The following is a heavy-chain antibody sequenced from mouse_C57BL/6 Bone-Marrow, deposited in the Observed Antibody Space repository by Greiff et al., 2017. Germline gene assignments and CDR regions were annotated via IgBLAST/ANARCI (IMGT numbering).Heavy chain of an antibody. CDR2: INPGSGGT. V-gene: IGHV1-54*01. Sequence: QVQLQQSGAELVRPGTSVKVSCKASGYAFTNYLIEWVKQRPGQGLEWIGVINPGSGGTYYNEKFKGKATLTADKSSSTAYMQLSSLTSEDSAVYFCARGGSYGNYGDYWGQGTLVTVSA. CDR3: ARGGSYGNYGDY. D-gene: IGHD2-1*01. J-gene: IGHJ3*01. CDR1: GYAFTNYL.